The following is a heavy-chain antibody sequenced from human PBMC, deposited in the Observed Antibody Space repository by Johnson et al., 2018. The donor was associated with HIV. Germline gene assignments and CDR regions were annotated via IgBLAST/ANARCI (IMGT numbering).Heavy chain of an antibody. J-gene: IGHJ3*02. CDR3: ARRGGSGWSAFDI. CDR2: INWHGGST. V-gene: IGHV3-20*04. Sequence: VHLVESGGGVVRPGGSLRLSCAASAFTFDDHGMSWVRQAPGQGLEWVSGINWHGGSTGYADSVKGRFTISRDNSKNSLYLQMNSLRAEDTALYYCARRGGSGWSAFDIWGQGTIVTVSS. D-gene: IGHD6-19*01. CDR1: AFTFDDHG.